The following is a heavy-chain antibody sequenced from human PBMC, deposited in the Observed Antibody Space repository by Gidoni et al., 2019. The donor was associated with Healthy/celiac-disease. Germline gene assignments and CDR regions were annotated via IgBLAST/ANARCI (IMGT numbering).Heavy chain of an antibody. J-gene: IGHJ4*02. V-gene: IGHV4-31*03. CDR3: ARGETSIAAAGSLDY. D-gene: IGHD6-13*01. Sequence: QVQLQESGPGLVKPSQTLSLTCTVSGGSISSGGYHWSWIRQHPGKGLEWIGYIYYSGSTYYNPSLKSRVTISVDTSKNQFSLKLSSVTAADTAVYYCARGETSIAAAGSLDYWGQGTLVTVSS. CDR2: IYYSGST. CDR1: GGSISSGGYH.